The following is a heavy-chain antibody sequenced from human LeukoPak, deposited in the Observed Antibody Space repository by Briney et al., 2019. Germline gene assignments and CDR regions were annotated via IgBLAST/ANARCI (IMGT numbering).Heavy chain of an antibody. CDR2: MGFEGVDK. CDR1: GFIFNNFG. V-gene: IGHV3-30*02. Sequence: GGSPRLSCAASGFIFNNFGMHWVRQAPGKGLEFVAFMGFEGVDKYYADSVKGRFTISKDNSKATLYLQMNSLRPEDTAIYYCAKDLHGGYSSDYWGQGTLVTVSS. J-gene: IGHJ4*02. CDR3: AKDLHGGYSSDY. D-gene: IGHD4-23*01.